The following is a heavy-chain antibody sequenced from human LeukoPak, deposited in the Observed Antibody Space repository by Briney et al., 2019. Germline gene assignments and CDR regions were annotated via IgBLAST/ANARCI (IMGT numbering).Heavy chain of an antibody. Sequence: GGSLRLSCAASGSTFSSYWMHWVRHAPGKGLVWVSRINSDGSSTSYADSVKGRFTISRDNAKNTLYLQMNTLRAEDTAVYYCVSIPGDWGQGILVTVSS. D-gene: IGHD7-27*01. J-gene: IGHJ4*02. V-gene: IGHV3-74*01. CDR2: INSDGSST. CDR1: GSTFSSYW. CDR3: VSIPGD.